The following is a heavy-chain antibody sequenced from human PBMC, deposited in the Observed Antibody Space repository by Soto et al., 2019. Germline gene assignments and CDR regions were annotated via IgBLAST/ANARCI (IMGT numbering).Heavy chain of an antibody. CDR1: GFTFSSYA. J-gene: IGHJ4*02. D-gene: IGHD3-22*01. CDR2: ISYDGSNK. CDR3: ARDGRYYYDSSGYYSPPTSPFSGSFDY. Sequence: GSLRLSCAASGFTFSSYAMHWVRQAPGKGLEWVAVISYDGSNKYYADSVKGRFTISRDNSKNTLYLQMNSLRAEDTAVYYCARDGRYYYDSSGYYSPPTSPFSGSFDYWGQGTLVTVSS. V-gene: IGHV3-30-3*01.